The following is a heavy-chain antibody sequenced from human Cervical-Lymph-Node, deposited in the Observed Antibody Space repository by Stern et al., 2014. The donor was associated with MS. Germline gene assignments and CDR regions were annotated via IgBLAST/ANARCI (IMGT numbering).Heavy chain of an antibody. CDR3: ARETLSLFDI. Sequence: VQLVESGGGLVKPGGSLRLSCAASGFIFSDYYMTWIRQAPGRGLEWVSYISTGGRTVYYADSVKGRFTISRDNAKNSVYLLMNSLRAEDTAVYYCARETLSLFDIWGQGTMVTVSS. CDR1: GFIFSDYY. CDR2: ISTGGRTV. D-gene: IGHD2/OR15-2a*01. V-gene: IGHV3-11*01. J-gene: IGHJ3*02.